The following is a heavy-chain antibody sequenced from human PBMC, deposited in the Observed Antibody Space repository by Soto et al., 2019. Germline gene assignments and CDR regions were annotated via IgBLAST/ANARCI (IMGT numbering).Heavy chain of an antibody. Sequence: KPSETLSLTCIVSGESISSSSYYWGWIRHPPGKGLEWIGSIYYSGRTYYNPSFKSRVTISIDTSKNQFSLKLSSVTATDTAVYYCARQRTTVVTQAYFDQWGQGSLVTVSS. CDR3: ARQRTTVVTQAYFDQ. J-gene: IGHJ4*02. CDR1: GESISSSSYY. D-gene: IGHD2-21*02. V-gene: IGHV4-39*01. CDR2: IYYSGRT.